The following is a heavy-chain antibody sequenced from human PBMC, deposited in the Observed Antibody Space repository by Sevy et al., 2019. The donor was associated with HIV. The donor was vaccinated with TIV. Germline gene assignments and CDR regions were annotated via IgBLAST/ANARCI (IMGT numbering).Heavy chain of an antibody. Sequence: ASVKVSCKASGYTFTSYDISWVRHAPGQGLEWMGRISAYNGNTNYAQKLQGRVTMTTDTSTSTAYMELRSLRSDDTAVYYCARDRASIGARWVGNWFDPWGQGTLVTVSS. V-gene: IGHV1-18*01. J-gene: IGHJ5*02. CDR1: GYTFTSYD. CDR3: ARDRASIGARWVGNWFDP. D-gene: IGHD6-6*01. CDR2: ISAYNGNT.